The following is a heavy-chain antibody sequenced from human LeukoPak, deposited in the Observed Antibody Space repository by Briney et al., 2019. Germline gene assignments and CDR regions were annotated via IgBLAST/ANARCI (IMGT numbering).Heavy chain of an antibody. D-gene: IGHD5-18*01. Sequence: GGSLRLSCAASGFIFSTYRMNWARQAPGEGLEWVSSISSSTSYADSVKGRFTISRDNAKNTLYLQMNSLRAEDTAVYYCARDAVDTANAVWGQGTTVTVSS. CDR3: ARDAVDTANAV. CDR1: GFIFSTYR. V-gene: IGHV3-21*01. J-gene: IGHJ6*02. CDR2: ISSSTS.